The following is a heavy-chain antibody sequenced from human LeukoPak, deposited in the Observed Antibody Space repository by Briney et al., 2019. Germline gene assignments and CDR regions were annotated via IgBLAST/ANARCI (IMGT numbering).Heavy chain of an antibody. Sequence: GASVKVSCKASGYTFTGYYMHWVRQAPGQGLEWMGWINPNSGGTDYAQKFQGRVTMTRDTSISTAYMELSRLRSDDTAMYYCAISRGYSYGSLDYWGQGTLVTVSS. CDR3: AISRGYSYGSLDY. V-gene: IGHV1-2*02. D-gene: IGHD5-18*01. CDR1: GYTFTGYY. J-gene: IGHJ4*02. CDR2: INPNSGGT.